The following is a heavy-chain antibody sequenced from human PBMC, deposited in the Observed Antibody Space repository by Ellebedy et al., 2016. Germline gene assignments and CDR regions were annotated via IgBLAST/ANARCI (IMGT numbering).Heavy chain of an antibody. CDR1: GGSVSSGSYY. J-gene: IGHJ4*02. CDR2: IYYSGST. CDR3: ARLNWNDDFDY. Sequence: SETLSLXXTVSGGSVSSGSYYWSWIRQPPGKGLEWIGYIYYSGSTNYNPSLKSRVTISVDTSKNQFSLKLSSVTAADTAVYYCARLNWNDDFDYWGQGTLVTVSS. V-gene: IGHV4-61*01. D-gene: IGHD1-1*01.